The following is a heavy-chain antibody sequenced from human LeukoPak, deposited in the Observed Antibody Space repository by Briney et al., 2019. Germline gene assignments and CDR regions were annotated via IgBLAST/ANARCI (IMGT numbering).Heavy chain of an antibody. V-gene: IGHV3-33*01. CDR1: GFTFSSYG. Sequence: GRSLRLSCAASGFTFSSYGMHWVRQAPGKGLEWVAVIWYDGSNKYYADSVKGRFTISRDNSKNTLYLQMNSLRAEDTAVYYCARVIPTDYYDSSGHPDYWGQGTLVTVSS. J-gene: IGHJ4*02. D-gene: IGHD3-22*01. CDR2: IWYDGSNK. CDR3: ARVIPTDYYDSSGHPDY.